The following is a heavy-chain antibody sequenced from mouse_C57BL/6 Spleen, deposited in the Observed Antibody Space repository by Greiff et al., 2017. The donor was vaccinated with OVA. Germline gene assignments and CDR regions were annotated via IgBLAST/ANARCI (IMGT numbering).Heavy chain of an antibody. V-gene: IGHV1-55*01. D-gene: IGHD1-1*01. Sequence: VQLQQPGAELVKPGASVKMSCKASGYTFTSYWITWVKQRPGQGLEWIGDIYPGSGSTNYNEKFKSKATLTVDTSSSTAYMQLSSLTSEDSAVYYCARSGDYYGSRGYFDYWGQGTTLTVSS. CDR2: IYPGSGST. J-gene: IGHJ2*01. CDR1: GYTFTSYW. CDR3: ARSGDYYGSRGYFDY.